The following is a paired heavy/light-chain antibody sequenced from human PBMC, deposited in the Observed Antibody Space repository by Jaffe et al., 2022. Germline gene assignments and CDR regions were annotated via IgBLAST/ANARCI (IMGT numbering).Heavy chain of an antibody. V-gene: IGHV3-30*02. J-gene: IGHJ4*02. Sequence: QVQVVESGGGVVQPGGSLRLSCAASGFTFSNYDMHWVRQAPGKGLEWVAFIQYDGSKKYYADSVKGRCTISRDNSQNTVYLQMNGLGAEDTAMYYCAKDLRGHWTLDYWGQGTLVIVSS. CDR2: IQYDGSKK. D-gene: IGHD3-3*01. CDR1: GFTFSNYD. CDR3: AKDLRGHWTLDY.
Light chain of an antibody. CDR2: DVT. V-gene: IGLV2-14*01. Sequence: QSALTQPASVSGSPGQSITISCTGTSSDVGGYNFVSWYQQHPGKAPQLLIYDVTNRPSGVSNRFSGSKSGNTASLTISGLQAEDEADYYCSSYTRSITWVFGGGTKLTVL. CDR1: SSDVGGYNF. CDR3: SSYTRSITWV. J-gene: IGLJ3*02.